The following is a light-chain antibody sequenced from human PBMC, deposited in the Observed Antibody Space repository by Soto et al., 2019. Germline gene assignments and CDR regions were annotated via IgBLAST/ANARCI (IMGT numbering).Light chain of an antibody. Sequence: DIQMTQSPSSLSASVGDRVTITCRASQSISSYLNWYQQKPGKAPNLLIYDASSLESGVPSRFSGSGSGTEFTRTMSSVQADECATQNYEEYHSDSGRYGQGTKVDIK. V-gene: IGKV1-5*01. J-gene: IGKJ1*01. CDR2: DAS. CDR3: EEYHSDSGR. CDR1: QSISSY.